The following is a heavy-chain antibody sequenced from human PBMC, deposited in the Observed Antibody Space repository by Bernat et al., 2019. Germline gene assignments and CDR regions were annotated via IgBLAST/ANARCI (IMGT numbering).Heavy chain of an antibody. CDR3: AGRYSGYDYGDY. CDR1: GYTFTSYG. V-gene: IGHV1-69*06. J-gene: IGHJ4*02. CDR2: IIPIFGTA. D-gene: IGHD5-12*01. Sequence: QVQLVQSGAEVKKPGASVKVSCKASGYTFTSYGISWVRQAPGQGLEWMGWIIPIFGTANYAQKFQGRVTITADKSTSTAYMELSSLRSEDTAVYYCAGRYSGYDYGDYWGQGTLVTVSS.